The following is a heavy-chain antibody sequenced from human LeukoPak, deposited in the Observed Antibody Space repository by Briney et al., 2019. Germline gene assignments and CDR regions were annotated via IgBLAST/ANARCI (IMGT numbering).Heavy chain of an antibody. CDR3: ARGGKQWLHRYPPRIFEY. D-gene: IGHD6-19*01. Sequence: SQTLSLTCAVYGGSFSGYYWSWIRQPPGKGLEWIGEINDSGSTNYNTSLKSRVTISVDTSKNQFSLKLSSVTAADTAVYYCARGGKQWLHRYPPRIFEYWDQGTLVTVSS. CDR2: INDSGST. J-gene: IGHJ4*02. CDR1: GGSFSGYY. V-gene: IGHV4-34*01.